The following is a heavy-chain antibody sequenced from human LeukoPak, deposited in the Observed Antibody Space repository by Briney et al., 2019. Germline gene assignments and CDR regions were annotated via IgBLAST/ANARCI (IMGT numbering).Heavy chain of an antibody. CDR3: ARWAYSQYYGSGSFDY. Sequence: PSETLSLTCAVYGGSFSGYYWSWIRQPPGKGLEWIGEINHSGSTNYDPSLKSRVTISVDTPKNQFSLKLSSVTAADTAVYYCARWAYSQYYGSGSFDYWGQGTLVTVSS. CDR2: INHSGST. V-gene: IGHV4-34*01. J-gene: IGHJ4*02. CDR1: GGSFSGYY. D-gene: IGHD3-10*01.